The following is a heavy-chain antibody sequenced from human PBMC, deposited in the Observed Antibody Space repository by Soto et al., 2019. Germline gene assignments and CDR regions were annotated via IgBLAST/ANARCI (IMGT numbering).Heavy chain of an antibody. Sequence: SETLSLTCTVSGGSISSYYWSWIRQPPGKGLEWIGYIYYSGSTNYNPSLKSRVTISVDTSKNQFSLKLSSVTAADTAVYYCARSRDDEYRSSSLFVYWGQGTLVTVSS. D-gene: IGHD6-6*01. V-gene: IGHV4-59*01. CDR1: GGSISSYY. J-gene: IGHJ4*02. CDR3: ARSRDDEYRSSSLFVY. CDR2: IYYSGST.